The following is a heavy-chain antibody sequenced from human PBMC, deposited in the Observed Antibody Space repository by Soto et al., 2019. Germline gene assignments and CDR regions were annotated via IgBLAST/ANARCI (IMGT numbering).Heavy chain of an antibody. CDR2: ISAYTGNT. D-gene: IGHD3-3*01. CDR3: ARVTMFGVFIIPHYYYYSMDV. CDR1: GYTFTSYG. V-gene: IGHV1-18*01. J-gene: IGHJ6*03. Sequence: QVQLVQSGAEVKKPGASVKVSCKASGYTFTSYGISWVRQAPGQGLEWMGWISAYTGNTNYAQKLQGRVTMTPDTSTSKAYMELRSLRSDDTAVYYCARVTMFGVFIIPHYYYYSMDVWGKGTTVTVSS.